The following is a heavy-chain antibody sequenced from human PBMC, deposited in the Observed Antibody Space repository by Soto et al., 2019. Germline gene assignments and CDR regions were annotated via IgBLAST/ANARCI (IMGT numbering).Heavy chain of an antibody. Sequence: QVQLVQSGAEVKKPGSSVKVSCKASGGTFSSYAISWVRQAPGQGLGWMGGIIPIFGKANYAQKFQGRVTITADESTSTAYMELSSLRSEDTAVYYCARDKRGYLVGADLRYWGQGTLVTVSS. CDR3: ARDKRGYLVGADLRY. J-gene: IGHJ4*02. CDR2: IIPIFGKA. CDR1: GGTFSSYA. V-gene: IGHV1-69*01. D-gene: IGHD1-26*01.